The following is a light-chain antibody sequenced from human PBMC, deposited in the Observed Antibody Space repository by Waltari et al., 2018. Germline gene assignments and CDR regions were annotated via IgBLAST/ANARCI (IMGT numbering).Light chain of an antibody. V-gene: IGLV2-14*03. Sequence: QSALTQPASVSGSPGQSITISCTGTRSDVGAFDYVPWYHQHPDKAPKVLIYDLTKRPSGVSNRFSGSKSGSTASLTISGLQAEDEADYYCSSRTSSITWVFGGGTKLTVL. CDR2: DLT. CDR1: RSDVGAFDY. CDR3: SSRTSSITWV. J-gene: IGLJ3*02.